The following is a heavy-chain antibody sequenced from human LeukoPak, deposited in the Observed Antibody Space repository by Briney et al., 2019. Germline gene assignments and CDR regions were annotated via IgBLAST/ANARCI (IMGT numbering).Heavy chain of an antibody. D-gene: IGHD2-8*01. V-gene: IGHV3-30-3*01. CDR1: GFTFSSYA. CDR2: ISYDGSNK. Sequence: QAGGSLRLSCAASGFTFSSYAMHWVRQAPGKGLEWVAVISYDGSNKYYADSVKGRFTISRDNSKNTLYLQMNSPRAEDTAVYYCARDSIYFTMLYRLFQHWGQGTLVTVSS. J-gene: IGHJ1*01. CDR3: ARDSIYFTMLYRLFQH.